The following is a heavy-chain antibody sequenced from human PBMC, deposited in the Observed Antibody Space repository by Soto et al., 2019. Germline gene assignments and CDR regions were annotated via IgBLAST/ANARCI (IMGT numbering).Heavy chain of an antibody. CDR2: HNGYNGQT. CDR1: ENTFSTYL. CDR3: AGPHDRAGLGT. Sequence: ASVKVSCKASENTFSTYLVHWVRQVHGQGLEWMGWHNGYNGQTEYSQKFQGRVTITRDTSAKTAYLELRSLTSEDTAVYYCAGPHDRAGLGTWGQGTLVTVSS. J-gene: IGHJ5*02. V-gene: IGHV1-3*01. D-gene: IGHD1-1*01.